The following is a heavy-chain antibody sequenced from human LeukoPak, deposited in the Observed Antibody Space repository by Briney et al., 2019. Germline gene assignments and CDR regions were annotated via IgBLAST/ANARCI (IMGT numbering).Heavy chain of an antibody. CDR3: ARGGYDRTSDYDYVWGTQDY. J-gene: IGHJ4*02. CDR1: GGSFSGYY. D-gene: IGHD3-16*01. CDR2: INHSGST. V-gene: IGHV4-34*01. Sequence: SETLSLTCAVYGGSFSGYYWSWIRQPPGKGLEWIGEINHSGSTNYNPSLKSRVTISVDTSKNQFSLKLSSVTAADTAVYYCARGGYDRTSDYDYVWGTQDYWGQGTLVTVSS.